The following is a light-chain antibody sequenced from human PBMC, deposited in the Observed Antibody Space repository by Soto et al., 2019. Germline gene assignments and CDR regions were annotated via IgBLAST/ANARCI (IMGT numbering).Light chain of an antibody. J-gene: IGKJ5*01. CDR3: QQRADWPIT. V-gene: IGKV3-11*01. Sequence: EIVLTQSPATLSLSPGERATLSCRASQSVSSYLAWYQQKPGQAPRLLIYDTSNRATGIPARFSGSGSGTDFAPTISSLEPEDCAVYYCQQRADWPITFGQGTRLEIK. CDR1: QSVSSY. CDR2: DTS.